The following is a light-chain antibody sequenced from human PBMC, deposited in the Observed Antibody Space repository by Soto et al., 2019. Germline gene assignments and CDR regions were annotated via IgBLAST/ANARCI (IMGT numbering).Light chain of an antibody. Sequence: SYELTQPPSVSVAPGKTATITCGGTNIGSKSVHWYQQKPGQAPVLVMFYDSDRPSGIPERFAGSNSGNTATLTISRVEAGDEADYYCQVWHGLGDHLYVFGSGTKVTVL. V-gene: IGLV3-21*04. CDR1: NIGSKS. J-gene: IGLJ1*01. CDR3: QVWHGLGDHLYV. CDR2: YDS.